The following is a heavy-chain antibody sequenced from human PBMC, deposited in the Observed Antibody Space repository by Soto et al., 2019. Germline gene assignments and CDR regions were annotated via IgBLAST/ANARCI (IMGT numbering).Heavy chain of an antibody. D-gene: IGHD2-15*01. CDR2: ISYDGSNK. J-gene: IGHJ3*02. V-gene: IGHV3-30*18. CDR1: GFTFSSYG. CDR3: AKDSDPNLRYCSGGSCYWDAFDI. Sequence: QVQLVESGGGVVQPGRSLRLSCAASGFTFSSYGMHWVRQAPGKGLEWVAVISYDGSNKYYADSVKGRFTISRDNSKNTLYLQMNSLRAEDTAVYYCAKDSDPNLRYCSGGSCYWDAFDIWGQGTMVTVSS.